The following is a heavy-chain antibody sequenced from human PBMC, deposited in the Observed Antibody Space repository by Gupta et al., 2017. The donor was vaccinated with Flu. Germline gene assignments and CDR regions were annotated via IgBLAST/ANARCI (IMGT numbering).Heavy chain of an antibody. Sequence: VQLVQSGAEVMKPGSSVKVSCKASGGTFSSYPISWVRQAPGQGLEWMGGIIPIFGTANYAQKFQGRVTITADKSTSTAYRELSSLRSEETAVYYCIGDFWSGYSSGGYYGMDVWGQGTTVTVSS. CDR2: IIPIFGTA. CDR1: GGTFSSYP. D-gene: IGHD3-3*01. CDR3: IGDFWSGYSSGGYYGMDV. J-gene: IGHJ6*02. V-gene: IGHV1-69*06.